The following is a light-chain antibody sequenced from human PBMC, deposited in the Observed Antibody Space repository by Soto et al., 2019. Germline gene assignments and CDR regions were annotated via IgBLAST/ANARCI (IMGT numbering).Light chain of an antibody. J-gene: IGKJ4*01. V-gene: IGKV3-11*01. CDR1: RGIDTY. Sequence: EIVLTQSPATLSLSPGERVTLSCRASRGIDTYLAWYQQKRGQAPRLLIYDASNRTTGIPARFSGGGSGTDFTLSISSLETDDFAVYYCQQRSSWPLTFGGGTKVDIK. CDR3: QQRSSWPLT. CDR2: DAS.